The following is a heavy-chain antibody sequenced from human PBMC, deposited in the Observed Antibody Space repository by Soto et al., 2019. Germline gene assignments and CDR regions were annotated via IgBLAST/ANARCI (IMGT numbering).Heavy chain of an antibody. D-gene: IGHD6-19*01. CDR2: ISYDGSNK. V-gene: IGHV3-30-3*01. Sequence: QVQLVESGGGVVQPGRSLRLSCAASGFTFSSYAMHWFRQAPGKGLEWVAVISYDGSNKYYADSVKGRFTISRDNSKNTLYLQMNSLRAEDTAVYYCARERDSSGPFDYWGQGTLVTVSS. CDR1: GFTFSSYA. CDR3: ARERDSSGPFDY. J-gene: IGHJ4*02.